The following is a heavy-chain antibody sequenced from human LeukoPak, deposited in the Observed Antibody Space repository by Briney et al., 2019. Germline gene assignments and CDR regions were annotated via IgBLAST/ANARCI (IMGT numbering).Heavy chain of an antibody. CDR1: GFTFSSNY. J-gene: IGHJ4*02. CDR3: AIWITNGSYSFDY. D-gene: IGHD1-1*01. V-gene: IGHV3-53*01. Sequence: PGGSLRLSCAASGFTFSSNYMSWVRQAPGKGLEWVSVIYSGGSTYYADSVKGRFTISRDNSKNTLYLQMNSLRAEDTAVYYCAIWITNGSYSFDYWGQGTLVTVSS. CDR2: IYSGGST.